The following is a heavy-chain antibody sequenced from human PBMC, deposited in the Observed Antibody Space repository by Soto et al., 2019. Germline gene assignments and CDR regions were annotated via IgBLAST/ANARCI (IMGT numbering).Heavy chain of an antibody. CDR1: GGSISSGGYS. D-gene: IGHD3-22*01. V-gene: IGHV4-30-2*01. J-gene: IGHJ6*02. Sequence: PSETLSLTCAVSGGSISSGGYSWSWIRQPPGKGLEWIGYMYHSGSTYYNPSLKSRVTISIDRSKNQFSLKLSSVTAADTAVYYCARDSYYYDSSGYYYYYYGMDVWGQGTTVTVSS. CDR2: MYHSGST. CDR3: ARDSYYYDSSGYYYYYYGMDV.